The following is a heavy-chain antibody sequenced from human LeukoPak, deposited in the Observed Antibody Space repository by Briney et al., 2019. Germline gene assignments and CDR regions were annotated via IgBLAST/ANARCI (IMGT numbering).Heavy chain of an antibody. CDR3: AADGGPTASVYDC. Sequence: ASVKVSCKVSGNSLSQLSILWVRQAPGKGLEWMGCQDRDDGEIIYAQKFQGRVTMTEDKSTDTAYMEVNSLTSEDTAVYYCAADGGPTASVYDCWGQGTLVTVSS. J-gene: IGHJ4*02. D-gene: IGHD4-17*01. V-gene: IGHV1-24*01. CDR2: QDRDDGEI. CDR1: GNSLSQLS.